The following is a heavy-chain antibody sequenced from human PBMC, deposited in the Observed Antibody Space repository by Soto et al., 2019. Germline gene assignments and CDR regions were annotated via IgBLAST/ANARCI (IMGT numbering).Heavy chain of an antibody. Sequence: EVQLLESGGGLVQPGGSLRLSCAASGFTFSNYAMTWVRQAPGRGLEWVSTISGVADDTFYKDSVKGRFTISRDNSKNTLYLQMNSLRAEDTAVYYCAKDYYQRIFPHSFDSWGQGTLVTVSS. V-gene: IGHV3-23*01. J-gene: IGHJ4*02. CDR1: GFTFSNYA. D-gene: IGHD3-10*01. CDR2: ISGVADDT. CDR3: AKDYYQRIFPHSFDS.